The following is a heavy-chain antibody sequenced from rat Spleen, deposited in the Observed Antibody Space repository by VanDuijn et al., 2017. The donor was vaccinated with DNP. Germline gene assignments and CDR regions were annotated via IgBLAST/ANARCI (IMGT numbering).Heavy chain of an antibody. CDR1: GFTFSSYY. CDR3: ASLWTLTY. Sequence: EVQLVESGGGLVQPGRSLKLSCAASGFTFSSYYMAWVRQAPTKGLEWVAYISTGGDSTYYRDSVKGRFTISRDNAKNTLYLQMDSLRSEDTATYYCASLWTLTYWGQGTLVTVSS. J-gene: IGHJ3*01. CDR2: ISTGGDST. D-gene: IGHD1-3*01. V-gene: IGHV5-27*01.